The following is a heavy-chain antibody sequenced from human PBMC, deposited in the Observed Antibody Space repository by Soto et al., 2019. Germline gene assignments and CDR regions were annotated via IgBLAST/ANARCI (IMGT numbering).Heavy chain of an antibody. CDR2: ISSSGTMI. D-gene: IGHD3-16*01. CDR3: APKRGGFYYGMDV. CDR1: GFTFSDYY. V-gene: IGHV3-11*01. J-gene: IGHJ6*02. Sequence: QVQLVESGGGLVKPGGSLRLSCAASGFTFSDYYMNWIRQAPGKGLEWVSYISSSGTMIYYADSVKGRFTISRDNAKNSLSLQMNSLRAGDTAVYYCAPKRGGFYYGMDVWGQGTTVTVSS.